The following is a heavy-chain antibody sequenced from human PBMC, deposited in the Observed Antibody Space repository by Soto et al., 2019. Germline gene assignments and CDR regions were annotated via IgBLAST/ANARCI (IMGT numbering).Heavy chain of an antibody. CDR1: GFTFSSYA. D-gene: IGHD1-1*01. J-gene: IGHJ2*01. Sequence: EVHLLESGGGLVQPGGSLRLSCAASGFTFSSYAMTWVRQAPGKGLEWVSGISGSGGSTYYADSVKGRFSISRDNSKNTLYLQMNSLRAEDTAVYYCAKSRDNDWYFDLWGRCTLVTVSS. CDR2: ISGSGGST. CDR3: AKSRDNDWYFDL. V-gene: IGHV3-23*01.